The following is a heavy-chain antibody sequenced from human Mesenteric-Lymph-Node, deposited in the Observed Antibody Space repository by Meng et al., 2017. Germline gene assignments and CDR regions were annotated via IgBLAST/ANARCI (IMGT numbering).Heavy chain of an antibody. CDR1: GFTFSSYA. V-gene: IGHV3-48*03. CDR2: VSNTCSIT. J-gene: IGHJ4*02. CDR3: TTVSSSSLGY. Sequence: EVQLVESGGGLFQPGGSLCLSCVVSGFTFSSYAMHWVRQAPGKGLELLSYVSNTCSITYHADSVKGRFSISRDNAKNSLYLQMNSLRPEDTAVYYCTTVSSSSLGYWGQGTLVTVSS. D-gene: IGHD6-6*01.